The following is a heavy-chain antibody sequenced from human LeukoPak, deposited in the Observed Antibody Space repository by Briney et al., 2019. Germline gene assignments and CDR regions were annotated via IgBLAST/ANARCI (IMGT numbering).Heavy chain of an antibody. CDR2: IIPIFGTA. Sequence: GASVKVSCKASGGTFSSYAISWVRQAPGQGLEWMGRIIPIFGTANYAQKFQGRVTITTDESTSTAYMELSSLRSEDTAVYYCTGIAAAGTRPHYYFDCWGQGTLVTVSS. V-gene: IGHV1-69*05. J-gene: IGHJ4*02. CDR3: TGIAAAGTRPHYYFDC. D-gene: IGHD6-13*01. CDR1: GGTFSSYA.